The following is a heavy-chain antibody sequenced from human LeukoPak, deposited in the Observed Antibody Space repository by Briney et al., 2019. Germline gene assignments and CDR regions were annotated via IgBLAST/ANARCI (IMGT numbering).Heavy chain of an antibody. J-gene: IGHJ4*02. V-gene: IGHV3-23*01. CDR1: GFTFSSYA. Sequence: GGSLRLSCAASGFTFSSYAMSWVRQAPGQGPEWVSAISGTGSSTYSPDSVKGRFTIFRNNLKNTLYLQMNTLRAEDTAVYYCAKSAYGLGTYAIAGDYWGQGTLVTVSS. CDR2: ISGTGSST. CDR3: AKSAYGLGTYAIAGDY. D-gene: IGHD3-10*01.